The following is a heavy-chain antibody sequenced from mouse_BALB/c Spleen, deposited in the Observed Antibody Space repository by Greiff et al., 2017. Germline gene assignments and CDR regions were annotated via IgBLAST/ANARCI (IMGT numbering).Heavy chain of an antibody. V-gene: IGHV3-6*02. CDR3: GGMITTSDY. Sequence: VQLKQSGPGLVKPSQSLSLTCSVTGYSITSGYYWNWIRQFPGNKLEWMGYISYDGSNNYNPSLKNRISITRDTSKNQFFLKLNSVTTEDTATYYCGGMITTSDYWGQGTTLTVSS. D-gene: IGHD2-4*01. J-gene: IGHJ2*01. CDR1: GYSITSGYY. CDR2: ISYDGSN.